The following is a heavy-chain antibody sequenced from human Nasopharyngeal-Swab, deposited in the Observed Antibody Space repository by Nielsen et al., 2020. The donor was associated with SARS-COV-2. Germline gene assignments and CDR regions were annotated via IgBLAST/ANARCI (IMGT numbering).Heavy chain of an antibody. J-gene: IGHJ6*02. Sequence: GGSLRLSCAASGFTFSSYWMHWVRQAPGKGLAWVSRINSDGSSTSYADSVKGRFTISRDNAKNTLYLQMNSLRAEDTAVYYCARDKVVVVPAAIYYYGMDVWGQGTTVTVSS. CDR1: GFTFSSYW. CDR3: ARDKVVVVPAAIYYYGMDV. CDR2: INSDGSST. V-gene: IGHV3-74*01. D-gene: IGHD2-2*01.